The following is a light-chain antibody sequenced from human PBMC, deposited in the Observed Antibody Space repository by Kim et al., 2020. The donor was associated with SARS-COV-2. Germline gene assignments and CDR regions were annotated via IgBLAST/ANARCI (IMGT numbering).Light chain of an antibody. CDR2: QDS. J-gene: IGLJ3*02. Sequence: SYELTQPPSVSVSPGQTASITCSGDKLGDKYACWYQQKPGQSPVLVIYQDSKRPSVIPERFSGSNSGNTATLTISGTQAMDEADYYCQAWDSSTAWVFGGGTQLTV. CDR1: KLGDKY. V-gene: IGLV3-1*01. CDR3: QAWDSSTAWV.